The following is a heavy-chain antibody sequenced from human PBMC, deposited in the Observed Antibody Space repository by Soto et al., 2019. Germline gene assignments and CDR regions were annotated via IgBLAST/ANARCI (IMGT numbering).Heavy chain of an antibody. J-gene: IGHJ4*02. CDR2: ISYDGSNK. CDR1: GFTFSSYG. Sequence: GGSLRLSCAASGFTFSSYGMHWVRQAPGKGLEWVAVISYDGSNKYYADSVKGRFTISRDNSKNTLYLQMNSLRAEDTAVYYCAKNWDTTSSSSSHWGQGTLVTVSS. D-gene: IGHD6-6*01. CDR3: AKNWDTTSSSSSH. V-gene: IGHV3-30*18.